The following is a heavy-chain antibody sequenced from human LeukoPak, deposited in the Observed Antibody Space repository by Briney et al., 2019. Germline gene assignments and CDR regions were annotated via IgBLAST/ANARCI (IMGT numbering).Heavy chain of an antibody. CDR3: ALSEQLVYYYYGMDV. J-gene: IGHJ6*02. D-gene: IGHD6-13*01. Sequence: GESLKISCAASGFTFNNYAMTWVRQAPGKGLEWVSYISSSGSTIYYADSVKGRFTISRDNAKNSLYLQMNSLRAEDTAVYYCALSEQLVYYYYGMDVWGQGTTVTVSS. CDR1: GFTFNNYA. V-gene: IGHV3-48*03. CDR2: ISSSGSTI.